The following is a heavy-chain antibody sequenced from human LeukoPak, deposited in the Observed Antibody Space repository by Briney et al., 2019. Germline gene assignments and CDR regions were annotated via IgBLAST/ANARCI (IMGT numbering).Heavy chain of an antibody. Sequence: AGSLRLSCAVSGFTFSTHSMNWVRQAPGKGLEWVSYIISSSNTIYYADSVKGRFTISRDNAKNSLYLQMNSLRAEETAVYYCARAVGHGSGSPRMDVWGKGTTVTVSS. CDR2: IISSSNTI. CDR3: ARAVGHGSGSPRMDV. CDR1: GFTFSTHS. V-gene: IGHV3-48*01. J-gene: IGHJ6*04. D-gene: IGHD3-10*01.